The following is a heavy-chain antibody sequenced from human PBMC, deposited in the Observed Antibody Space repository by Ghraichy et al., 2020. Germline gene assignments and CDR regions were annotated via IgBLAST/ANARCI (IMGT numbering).Heavy chain of an antibody. V-gene: IGHV3-30-3*01. Sequence: GGSLRLSCTASGFTLSSFTIHWVRQAPGKGLEWVAIISSDGFNKTSADSLKGRYTISRDNSKNTVSLQINSLRGEDTAVYYCSREPSPVITIFGSLDYWGQGTLVTVSS. D-gene: IGHD3-3*01. J-gene: IGHJ4*02. CDR3: SREPSPVITIFGSLDY. CDR1: GFTLSSFT. CDR2: ISSDGFNK.